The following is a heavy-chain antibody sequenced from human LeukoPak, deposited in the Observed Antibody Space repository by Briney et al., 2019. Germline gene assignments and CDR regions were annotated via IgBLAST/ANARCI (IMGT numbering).Heavy chain of an antibody. CDR1: GYTFTGYY. D-gene: IGHD1-26*01. J-gene: IGHJ4*02. V-gene: IGHV1-2*02. CDR2: INPNSGGT. Sequence: ASVKVSCKASGYTFTGYYMHWVRQAPGQGLEWMGWINPNSGGTNYAQKFQGRVTMTRDTSISTAYMELSRLRSDDTAVYYCARVPQDGSYWAPFYYFDYWGQGTLVTVSS. CDR3: ARVPQDGSYWAPFYYFDY.